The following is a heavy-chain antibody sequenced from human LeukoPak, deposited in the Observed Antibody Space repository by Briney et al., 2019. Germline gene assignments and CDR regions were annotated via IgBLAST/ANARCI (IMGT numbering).Heavy chain of an antibody. CDR1: GFIFNNYA. CDR2: ISWNSYYI. D-gene: IGHD6-25*01. J-gene: IGHJ2*01. CDR3: AKGTGYTSGWYWYFDL. V-gene: IGHV3-9*01. Sequence: GGSLRLSCAGSGFIFNNYAMHWVRQTPGKGLEWVSGISWNSYYIGYADSVKGRFTISRDNAKNSLYLQMNSLRDEDTALYYCAKGTGYTSGWYWYFDLWGRGTLVTVSS.